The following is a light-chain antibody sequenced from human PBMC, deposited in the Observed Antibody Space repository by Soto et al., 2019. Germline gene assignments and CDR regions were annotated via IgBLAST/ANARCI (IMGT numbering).Light chain of an antibody. J-gene: IGKJ1*01. Sequence: LVLTQSPVTLSFSPGESSTLSCRASQSVPRSYLAWYQQKPGQAPRLLIYGASNRATGIPDRFSGRGSGTDFTLTISRLEPEDFAVYYCQQYGSSGTFGQGTKVDNK. CDR1: QSVPRSY. CDR3: QQYGSSGT. CDR2: GAS. V-gene: IGKV3-20*01.